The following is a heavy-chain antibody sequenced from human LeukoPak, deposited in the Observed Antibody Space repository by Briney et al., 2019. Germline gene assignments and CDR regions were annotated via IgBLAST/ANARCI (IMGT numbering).Heavy chain of an antibody. J-gene: IGHJ6*03. V-gene: IGHV3-11*01. CDR2: ISSRGSNK. Sequence: GGSLRLSCVASGFTFSDYCMTWVRQAPGKGLEWIAYISSRGSNKFYADSVKGRFTISRDNTKKSLYLQVNSVRAEDTAVYSCARVSGGGGQKDYSYYMDVWGKGTTVAVSS. CDR3: ARVSGGGGQKDYSYYMDV. D-gene: IGHD3-10*01. CDR1: GFTFSDYC.